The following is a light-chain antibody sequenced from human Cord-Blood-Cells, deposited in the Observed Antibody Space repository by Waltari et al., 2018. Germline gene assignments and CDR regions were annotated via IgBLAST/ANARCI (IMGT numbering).Light chain of an antibody. CDR2: GNS. CDR1: SSNIGAGYD. CDR3: QSYDSSLSGYV. J-gene: IGLJ1*01. V-gene: IGLV1-40*01. Sequence: QSVLTQPPSVSGAPGQRVTIPCTGSSSNIGAGYDVHWYQQLPGTAPKLLIYGNSNRPSGVPDRFSGSKSGTPASLAITGLQAEDEADYYCQSYDSSLSGYVFGTGTKVTVL.